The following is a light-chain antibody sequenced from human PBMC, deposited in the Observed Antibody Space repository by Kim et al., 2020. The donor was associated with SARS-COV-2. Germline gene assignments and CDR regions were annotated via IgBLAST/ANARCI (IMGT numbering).Light chain of an antibody. CDR3: LLYYGGVQV. CDR1: TGAVTSRYY. CDR2: STN. Sequence: QAVVTQEPSLTVSPGGTVTLTCASSTGAVTSRYYPDWFQQKPGQALRTLISSTNNRQSWTPARFSGSLLGGKAALTLSGVQPEDEADYYCLLYYGGVQVFCGGTQLTVL. J-gene: IGLJ2*01. V-gene: IGLV7-43*01.